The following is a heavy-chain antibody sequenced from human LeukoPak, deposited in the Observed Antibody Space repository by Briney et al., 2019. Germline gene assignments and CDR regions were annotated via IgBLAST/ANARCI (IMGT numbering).Heavy chain of an antibody. CDR1: GGSISSGGHY. CDR2: IYYSGST. V-gene: IGHV4-61*08. Sequence: PSETLSLTCTVSGGSISSGGHYWNWIRQHPGRGLEWIGYIYYSGSTNYNPSLKSRVTISVDTSKNQFSLKVSSVTAADTAVYYCASNYYGSGSLDYWGQGNLVTVSS. J-gene: IGHJ4*02. D-gene: IGHD3-10*01. CDR3: ASNYYGSGSLDY.